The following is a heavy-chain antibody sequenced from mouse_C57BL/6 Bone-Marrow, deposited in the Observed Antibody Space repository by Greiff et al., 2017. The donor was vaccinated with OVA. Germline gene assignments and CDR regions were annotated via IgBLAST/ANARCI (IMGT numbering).Heavy chain of an antibody. Sequence: EVQVVESGGGLVKPGGSLKLSCAASGFTFSDYGMHWVRQAPEKGLEWVAYISSGSSTIYYADTVKGRFTISRDNAKNTLFLQMTSLRSEDTAMYYCARRELRYFDVWGTGTTVTVSS. CDR3: ARRELRYFDV. D-gene: IGHD1-1*01. CDR2: ISSGSSTI. J-gene: IGHJ1*03. CDR1: GFTFSDYG. V-gene: IGHV5-17*01.